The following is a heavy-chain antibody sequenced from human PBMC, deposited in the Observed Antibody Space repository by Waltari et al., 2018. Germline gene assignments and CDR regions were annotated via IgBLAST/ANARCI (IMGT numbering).Heavy chain of an antibody. D-gene: IGHD2-8*01. CDR2: ISAYNGNT. CDR3: ARGSLLMVYAIRLDY. J-gene: IGHJ4*02. Sequence: QVQLVQSGAEVKQPGASVKVSCKASGYTFTSYGISWVRPAPGQGLEWMGWISAYNGNTNYAKKLQGRVTMTTDTSTSTAYMELRSLRPDDTAVYYCARGSLLMVYAIRLDYWGQGTLVTVSS. V-gene: IGHV1-18*01. CDR1: GYTFTSYG.